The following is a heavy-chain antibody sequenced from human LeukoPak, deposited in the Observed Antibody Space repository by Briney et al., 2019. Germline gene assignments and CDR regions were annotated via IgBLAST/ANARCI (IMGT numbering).Heavy chain of an antibody. CDR2: FDPEDGET. J-gene: IGHJ6*02. Sequence: ASVNVSYKVSGYTLTELSIHWVRQAPRKGLEWMGGFDPEDGETIYAQRFQGRVTMTEDTSTDTAYMELSSLRSEDTAVYYCATVVPPPTTVTHYYYYYGMDVWGQGATVTVSS. CDR1: GYTLTELS. CDR3: ATVVPPPTTVTHYYYYYGMDV. D-gene: IGHD4-11*01. V-gene: IGHV1-24*01.